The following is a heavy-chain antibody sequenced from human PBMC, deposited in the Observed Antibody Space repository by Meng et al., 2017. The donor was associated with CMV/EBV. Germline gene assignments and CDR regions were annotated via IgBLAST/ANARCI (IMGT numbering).Heavy chain of an antibody. CDR2: ISGSGGST. Sequence: GGSLRLSCAASGFTVSSNYMSWVRQAPGKGLEWVSAISGSGGSTYYADSVKGRFTISRDNSKNTLYLQMNSLRAEDTAVYYCAKEYSSSLGIDYWGQGTLVTVSS. V-gene: IGHV3-23*01. CDR3: AKEYSSSLGIDY. D-gene: IGHD6-6*01. J-gene: IGHJ4*02. CDR1: GFTVSSNY.